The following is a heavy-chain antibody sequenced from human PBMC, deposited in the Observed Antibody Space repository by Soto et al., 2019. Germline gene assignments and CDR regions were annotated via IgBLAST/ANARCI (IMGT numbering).Heavy chain of an antibody. CDR1: GFTFSSYA. CDR2: ISYGGSNK. D-gene: IGHD5-18*01. J-gene: IGHJ4*02. Sequence: QVQLVESGGGVVQPGRSLRLSCAASGFTFSSYAMHWVRQAPGKGLEWVAVISYGGSNKYYADSVKGRFTISRDNSKNTLYLQMNSLRAEDTAVYYCARDRDSYGYSISGYWGQGTLVTVSS. V-gene: IGHV3-30-3*01. CDR3: ARDRDSYGYSISGY.